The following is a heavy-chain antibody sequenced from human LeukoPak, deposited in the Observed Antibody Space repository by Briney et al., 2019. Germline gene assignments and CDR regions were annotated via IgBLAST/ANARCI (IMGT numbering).Heavy chain of an antibody. CDR2: IYTSGST. CDR3: ARDIAAAGRGHWFDP. CDR1: GGSISSGSYY. V-gene: IGHV4-61*02. Sequence: SETLSLTCTVSGGSISSGSYYWSWIRQPAGKGLEWIGRIYTSGSTNYNPSLKSRVTMSVDTSKNQFSLKLSSVTAADTAVYYCARDIAAAGRGHWFDPWGQGTLVTVSS. D-gene: IGHD6-13*01. J-gene: IGHJ5*02.